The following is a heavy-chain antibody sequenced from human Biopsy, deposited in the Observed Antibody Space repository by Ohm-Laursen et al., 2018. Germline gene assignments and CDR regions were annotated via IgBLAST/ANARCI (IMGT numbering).Heavy chain of an antibody. J-gene: IGHJ6*02. CDR2: IRDSGDSA. V-gene: IGHV3-23*01. CDR3: AKINPSSIYYNYGMDV. CDR1: GFTFSSHA. Sequence: SLRLSCAASGFTFSSHAMAWVRQAPGKGLEWLSGIRDSGDSAYYADSVKGRFTISRDNPRNTVYLQMNSLRVEDTAVYYCAKINPSSIYYNYGMDVWGQGTTVTVSS.